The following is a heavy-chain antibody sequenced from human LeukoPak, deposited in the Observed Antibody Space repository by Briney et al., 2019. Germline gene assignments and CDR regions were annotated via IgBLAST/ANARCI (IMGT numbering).Heavy chain of an antibody. J-gene: IGHJ6*03. CDR3: ARSPYYYYYMDV. CDR1: GYTFTGYY. CDR2: INPNSGGT. V-gene: IGHV1-2*02. Sequence: ASVKVSCKASGYTFTGYYMHWVRQAPGQGLEWMGWINPNSGGTNYAQKFQGRVTMTRDTSISTAYMELSRLRSDDTAVYYCARSPYYYYYMDVRGKGTTVTVSS.